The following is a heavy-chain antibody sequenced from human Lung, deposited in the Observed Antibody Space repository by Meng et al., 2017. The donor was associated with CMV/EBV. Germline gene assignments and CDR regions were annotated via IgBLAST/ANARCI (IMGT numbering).Heavy chain of an antibody. Sequence: VHLHESAQRLVNPSGTLSPPCAVSGSSLSSRTWWSWVRQPPGKGLEWIGEIYHSGSTNYNPSLKSRVTISVDESKNQFSLRLSSVTAADTSVYYCARVGAYCGGDCYHPRWGQGTLVTVSS. CDR3: ARVGAYCGGDCYHPR. CDR1: GSSLSSRTW. V-gene: IGHV4-4*02. D-gene: IGHD2-21*02. J-gene: IGHJ4*02. CDR2: IYHSGST.